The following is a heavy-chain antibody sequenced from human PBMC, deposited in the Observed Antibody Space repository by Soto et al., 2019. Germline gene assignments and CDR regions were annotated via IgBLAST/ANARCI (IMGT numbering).Heavy chain of an antibody. CDR1: GGTFSSYA. D-gene: IGHD1-26*01. V-gene: IGHV1-69*01. J-gene: IGHJ4*02. Sequence: QVQLVQSGAEEKKPGSSVKVSCKTSGGTFSSYAISWVRQAPGQGLEWLGGIIPIFGTANYAQKFQGRVTITADESTSTASMELSSRRSEDTAVYYCARDRDNSGSYYHYWGQGTLVTVSS. CDR3: ARDRDNSGSYYHY. CDR2: IIPIFGTA.